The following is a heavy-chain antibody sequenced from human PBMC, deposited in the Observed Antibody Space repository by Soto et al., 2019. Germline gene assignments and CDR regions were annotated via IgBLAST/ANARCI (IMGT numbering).Heavy chain of an antibody. CDR3: ARQGKDGHNQGYGMDV. Sequence: PGESLKISCKGSGASFNTYWIAWVRQMPGKGLEWMGITHPGDSETRYSPSFEGQVTISADKSISTAYLQWSSLKASDTAMYYCARQGKDGHNQGYGMDVWGQGTTVTVSS. J-gene: IGHJ6*02. CDR1: GASFNTYW. V-gene: IGHV5-51*01. CDR2: THPGDSET.